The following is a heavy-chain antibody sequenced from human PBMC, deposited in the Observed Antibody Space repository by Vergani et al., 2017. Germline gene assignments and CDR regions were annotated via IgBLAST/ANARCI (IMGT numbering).Heavy chain of an antibody. CDR3: AGGGVRVRERSPSYFDY. CDR2: IIPIFGTA. CDR1: GGTFSSYA. Sequence: QVQLVQSGAEVKKPGSSVKVSCKASGGTFSSYAISWVRQAPGQGLEWMGGIIPIFGTANYAQKFQGRVTITADESTSTAYMELSSLRSEDTAVYYCAGGGVRVRERSPSYFDYWGQGTLVTVSS. D-gene: IGHD3-10*01. J-gene: IGHJ4*02. V-gene: IGHV1-69*01.